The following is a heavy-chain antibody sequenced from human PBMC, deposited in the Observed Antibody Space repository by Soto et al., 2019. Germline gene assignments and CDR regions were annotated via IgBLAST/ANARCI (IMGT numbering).Heavy chain of an antibody. V-gene: IGHV3-33*01. CDR1: GYTFSSHG. CDR3: ARDPASSMDV. Sequence: QVQLVESGGGVVQPGRSLRLSCAASGYTFSSHGMHWVRQAPGKGLEWVAAIWYDGSKKCYADSVKGRFTISRDDSRNTLYLEMNSLRADDTAVYYCARDPASSMDVWGQRITVIVSS. D-gene: IGHD6-25*01. J-gene: IGHJ6*02. CDR2: IWYDGSKK.